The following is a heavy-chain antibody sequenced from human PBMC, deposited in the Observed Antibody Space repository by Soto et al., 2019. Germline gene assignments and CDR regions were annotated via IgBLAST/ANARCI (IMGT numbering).Heavy chain of an antibody. V-gene: IGHV4-31*11. J-gene: IGHJ5*02. Sequence: SQTQSVSSALCGDSVKIAVDYVTWIRQHPGKGLEWIGYIYYSGSTYYNPSLKSRVTISVDTSKNQFSLKLSSVTAADTAVYYCARVMVVNNWFDPWGQGTLVTVSS. CDR1: GDSVKIAVDY. D-gene: IGHD2-15*01. CDR3: ARVMVVNNWFDP. CDR2: IYYSGST.